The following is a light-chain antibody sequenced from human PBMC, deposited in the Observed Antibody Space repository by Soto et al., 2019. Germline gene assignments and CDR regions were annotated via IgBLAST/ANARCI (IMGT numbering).Light chain of an antibody. CDR1: QSVSSSY. CDR2: AAS. V-gene: IGKV3-20*01. CDR3: QQYGSSPPYT. Sequence: EIVLTQSPGTLSLSPGERATLSCRASQSVSSSYLAWYQQKPGQTPRLLIFAASSRATGIPDTFSGSGSGTDFTLTISRLEPEDFAVYYCQQYGSSPPYTFGQETKLEIK. J-gene: IGKJ2*01.